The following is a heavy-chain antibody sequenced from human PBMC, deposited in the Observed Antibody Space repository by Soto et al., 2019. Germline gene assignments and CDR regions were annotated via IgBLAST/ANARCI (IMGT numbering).Heavy chain of an antibody. D-gene: IGHD2-15*01. V-gene: IGHV4-59*01. CDR3: ARGVGGSSGWFDP. Sequence: QVQLQESGPGLVKPSETLSLTCTVSGGSISSYYWSWIRQPPGKGLEWIGYIYYSGSTNYNPSLKSRVTISVDTSKNQFSLKLSSVTAADTAVYYCARGVGGSSGWFDPWGQGTLVTVSS. CDR1: GGSISSYY. CDR2: IYYSGST. J-gene: IGHJ5*02.